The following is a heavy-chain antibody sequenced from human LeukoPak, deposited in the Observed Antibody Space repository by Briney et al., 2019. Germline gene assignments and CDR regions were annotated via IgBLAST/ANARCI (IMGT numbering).Heavy chain of an antibody. J-gene: IGHJ4*02. CDR1: GFTFSSYG. CDR2: ISGSGGST. V-gene: IGHV3-23*01. CDR3: ARSKIDY. Sequence: GGTLRLSCAASGFTFSSYGMSWVRQAPGKGLEWVSAISGSGGSTYYADSVKGRFTISRDNSKNTLYLQMNSLRADDTAIYYCARSKIDYWGQGTLVTVSS. D-gene: IGHD4-11*01.